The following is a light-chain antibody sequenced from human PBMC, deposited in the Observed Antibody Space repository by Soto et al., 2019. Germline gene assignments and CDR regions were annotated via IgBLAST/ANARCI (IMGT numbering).Light chain of an antibody. CDR2: DAS. CDR1: QSVSTS. Sequence: EIVLTQSPATLSLSPGERATLSCRASQSVSTSLNWYQQKPGQAPRLLIYDASNRATGIPARFSGSGSGTDFTLTISSLEPEDFAVYYCQQRSNWPPSITFGQGTRLEI. V-gene: IGKV3-11*01. CDR3: QQRSNWPPSIT. J-gene: IGKJ5*01.